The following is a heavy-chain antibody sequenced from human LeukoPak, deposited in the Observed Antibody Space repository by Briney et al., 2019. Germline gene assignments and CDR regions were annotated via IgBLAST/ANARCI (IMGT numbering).Heavy chain of an antibody. CDR1: GFSFSSYG. D-gene: IGHD4-23*01. Sequence: PGGSLRLSCAASGFSFSSYGMHWVRQAPGKGLEWVAFIRYDGSNKYYADSVKGRFTISRDNSKNTLYLQMNSLRAEDTAVYYCAKPGPVGYLFDYWGQGTLVTVSS. V-gene: IGHV3-30*02. CDR2: IRYDGSNK. CDR3: AKPGPVGYLFDY. J-gene: IGHJ4*02.